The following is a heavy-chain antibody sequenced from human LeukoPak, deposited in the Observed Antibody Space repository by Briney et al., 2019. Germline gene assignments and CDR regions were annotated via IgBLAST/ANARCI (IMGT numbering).Heavy chain of an antibody. CDR2: IYTSGST. CDR1: GESFSGYY. CDR3: AREALNLTFDP. V-gene: IGHV4-59*10. J-gene: IGHJ5*02. Sequence: PSETLSLTCAVYGESFSGYYWSWIRQPPGKGPEWIGRIYTSGSTNYNPSLKSRLAQSVDTSKNQFALKQGSVTGPDTAVYYCAREALNLTFDPWGQGTLVTVSS.